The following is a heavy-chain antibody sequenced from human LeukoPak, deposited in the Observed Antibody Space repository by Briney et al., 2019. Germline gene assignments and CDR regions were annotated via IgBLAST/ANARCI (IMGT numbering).Heavy chain of an antibody. J-gene: IGHJ4*02. CDR1: GGSISSGSYY. CDR2: IYTSGST. CDR3: ARELTSLPYYFDY. Sequence: SETLSLTCTVSGGSISSGSYYWSWIRQPAGKGLEWIGRIYTSGSTNYNPSLKSRVTISVDTSKNQFSLKLSSVTAADTAVYYCARELTSLPYYFDYWGQGTLVTVSS. V-gene: IGHV4-61*02.